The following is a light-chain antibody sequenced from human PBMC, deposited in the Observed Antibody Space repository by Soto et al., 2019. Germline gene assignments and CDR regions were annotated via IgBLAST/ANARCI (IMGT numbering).Light chain of an antibody. V-gene: IGLV2-14*01. J-gene: IGLJ2*01. Sequence: QSALTQPASVSGSPGQSITISCTGTSRDVGGYNYVSWHQQHPGKAPKVIITEVSNRPSGVSNRFSGSKSGNTASLTISGLQAEDEADYYCSLYIASSAFVVFGGGTQLTVL. CDR2: EVS. CDR3: SLYIASSAFVV. CDR1: SRDVGGYNY.